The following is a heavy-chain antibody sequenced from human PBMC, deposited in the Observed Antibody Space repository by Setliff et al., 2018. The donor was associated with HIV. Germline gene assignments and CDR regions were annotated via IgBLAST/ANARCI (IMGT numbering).Heavy chain of an antibody. CDR1: GFTFSSYS. CDR3: ARDQWELPGGYNWFDP. Sequence: GSLRLSCAASGFTFSSYSMNWVRQAPGKGLEWVSSISSSSSYIYYADSVKGRFTISRDNAKNSLYLQMNSLRAEDTAVYYCARDQWELPGGYNWFDPWGQGTLVTVSS. CDR2: ISSSSSYI. V-gene: IGHV3-21*01. J-gene: IGHJ5*02. D-gene: IGHD1-26*01.